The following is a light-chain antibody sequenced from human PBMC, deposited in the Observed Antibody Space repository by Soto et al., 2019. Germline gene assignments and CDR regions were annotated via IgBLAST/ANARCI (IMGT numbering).Light chain of an antibody. J-gene: IGKJ2*01. Sequence: DIVMTQSPDSLAVSLGEGATINCKSSQSVLYSSNNKNYLAWYQQKPGQPPKLLIYWASTRESGVPDRFSGSGSGPEFTLTISSLQAEDVALYYCQQYYTTPYTLGQGTKLEIK. CDR2: WAS. CDR1: QSVLYSSNNKNY. V-gene: IGKV4-1*01. CDR3: QQYYTTPYT.